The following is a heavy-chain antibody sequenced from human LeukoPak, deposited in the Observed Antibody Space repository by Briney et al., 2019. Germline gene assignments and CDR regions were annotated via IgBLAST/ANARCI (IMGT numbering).Heavy chain of an antibody. Sequence: GGSLRLSCAASGFTFSSCWMVWVRQAPGKGLEWVANIKPDESEKYYVDSTKGRFTISRDNAKNSLYLQVNSLRAEDTAVYYCARGGWTGIAAAGTPFDYWGQGTLVTVSS. CDR2: IKPDESEK. D-gene: IGHD6-13*01. J-gene: IGHJ4*02. V-gene: IGHV3-7*01. CDR1: GFTFSSCW. CDR3: ARGGWTGIAAAGTPFDY.